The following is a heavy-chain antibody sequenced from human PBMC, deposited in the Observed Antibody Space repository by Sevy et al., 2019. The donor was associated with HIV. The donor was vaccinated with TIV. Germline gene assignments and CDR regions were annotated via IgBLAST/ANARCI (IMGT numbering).Heavy chain of an antibody. J-gene: IGHJ5*02. V-gene: IGHV3-21*01. D-gene: IGHD2-2*01. CDR1: GFTFSSYS. CDR3: ARDRCTITSCHEGNWFDP. Sequence: GESLKISCAASGFTFSSYSMNWVRQAPGKVLEWVSSISGLSNYIYYADSVKGRFTISIDNAKNSLYLQMNSLRPEDTAVYYCARDRCTITSCHEGNWFDPWGQGTLVTVSS. CDR2: ISGLSNYI.